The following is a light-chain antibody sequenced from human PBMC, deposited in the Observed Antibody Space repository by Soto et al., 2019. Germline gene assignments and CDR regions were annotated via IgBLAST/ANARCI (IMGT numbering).Light chain of an antibody. CDR1: SGNIANNY. J-gene: IGLJ2*01. V-gene: IGLV6-57*02. CDR2: EDN. CDR3: QSYDGNDVI. Sequence: NFMLTQPHSVSESPGKTVTISCTGSSGNIANNYVQWYQQRPGSAPTTVIYEDNHRPSGVPDRFSGSIDSSSNSASLTISRLKTEDEADYYCQSYDGNDVIFGGGTKLTVL.